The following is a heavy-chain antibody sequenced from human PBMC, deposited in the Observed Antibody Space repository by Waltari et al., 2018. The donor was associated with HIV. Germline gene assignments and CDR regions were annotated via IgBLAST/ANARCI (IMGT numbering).Heavy chain of an antibody. V-gene: IGHV1-18*01. CDR3: ARGLGGSYYYGVDV. CDR1: RYIFTYSG. J-gene: IGHJ6*02. Sequence: QVHLVQSGDEVKMPGASVRVSCKTSRYIFTYSGVSWVRHAPVQGLEWLGWISGYNANTNYAQRLQGIVTLTTDTPTSTAYMELWSLRSDDTAVYYCARGLGGSYYYGVDVWGQWTTVTVS. CDR2: ISGYNANT.